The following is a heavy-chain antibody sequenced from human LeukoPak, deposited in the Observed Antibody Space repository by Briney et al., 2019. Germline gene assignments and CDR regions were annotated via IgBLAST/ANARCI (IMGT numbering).Heavy chain of an antibody. CDR3: ARDSDDSSGYYGY. CDR1: GFTFRIYS. Sequence: PGGSLTLSCAASGFTFRIYSMNWVRQAPGKGREWVSSISSSSSHIYYADSMKGRFSISRDNAKNSMYLQMNSLRAEDTAVYYCARDSDDSSGYYGYWGQGTLVTVSS. V-gene: IGHV3-21*01. J-gene: IGHJ4*02. D-gene: IGHD3-22*01. CDR2: ISSSSSHI.